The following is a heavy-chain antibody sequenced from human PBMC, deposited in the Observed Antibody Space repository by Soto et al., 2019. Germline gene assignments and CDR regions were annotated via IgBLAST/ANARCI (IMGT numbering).Heavy chain of an antibody. CDR1: GGSLSDYH. V-gene: IGHV4-34*01. D-gene: IGHD1-26*01. CDR2: IEQGGST. CDR3: TRGGVGPGRY. J-gene: IGHJ4*02. Sequence: QVQLQQWGAGLLKPSETLSLTCAVYGGSLSDYHWSWIRQPPGKGLEWIGEIEQGGSTNYNPSLQSRVAISIDTSKKQFSLKLLSVTAADTAVYYCTRGGVGPGRYWGQGTLVTVSS.